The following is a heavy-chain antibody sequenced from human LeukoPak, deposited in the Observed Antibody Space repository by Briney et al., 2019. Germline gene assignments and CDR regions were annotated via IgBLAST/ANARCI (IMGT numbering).Heavy chain of an antibody. J-gene: IGHJ6*02. Sequence: GGSLRLSCAASGFTFSSYAMSWVRQAPGKGLEWVSAISGSGGSTYYADSVKGRFTISRDNSKNTLYLQMNSLRAEDTAVYYCASLILSNYGMDVWGQGTTVTVSS. CDR2: ISGSGGST. CDR1: GFTFSSYA. V-gene: IGHV3-23*01. CDR3: ASLILSNYGMDV. D-gene: IGHD3-22*01.